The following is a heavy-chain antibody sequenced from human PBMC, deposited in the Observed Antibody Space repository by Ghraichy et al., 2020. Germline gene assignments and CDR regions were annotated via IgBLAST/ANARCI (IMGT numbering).Heavy chain of an antibody. CDR3: ARDREDCSSTSCYGEGAFDI. CDR2: IKQDGSEK. Sequence: GGSLRLSCAASGFTFSSYWMSWVRQAPGKGLEWVANIKQDGSEKYYVDSVKGRFTISRDNAKNSLYLQMNSLRAEDTAVYYCARDREDCSSTSCYGEGAFDIWGQGTMVTVSS. D-gene: IGHD2-2*01. V-gene: IGHV3-7*03. J-gene: IGHJ3*02. CDR1: GFTFSSYW.